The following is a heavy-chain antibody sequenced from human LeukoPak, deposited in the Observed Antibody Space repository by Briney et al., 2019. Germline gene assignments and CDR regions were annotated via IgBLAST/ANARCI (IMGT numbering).Heavy chain of an antibody. CDR2: IDHSGST. CDR3: ARTVVRGDQPEYYFDY. J-gene: IGHJ4*02. D-gene: IGHD3-10*01. V-gene: IGHV4-34*01. CDR1: GGSFSGYY. Sequence: SETLSLTCAVYGGSFSGYYWSWIRQPPGKGLEWIGEIDHSGSTNYNPSLKSRVTISVDTSKNQFSPKLSSVTAADTAVYYCARTVVRGDQPEYYFDYWGQGTLVTVSS.